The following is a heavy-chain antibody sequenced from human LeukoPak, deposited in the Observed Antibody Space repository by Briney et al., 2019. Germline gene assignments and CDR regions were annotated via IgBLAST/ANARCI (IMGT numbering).Heavy chain of an antibody. D-gene: IGHD5-12*01. J-gene: IGHJ4*02. CDR2: ISASGGST. Sequence: GGSLRLSCAASGFTFSTYAMSWVRQAPGKGLEWVSAISASGGSTYYADSVKGRFIISRDNSKNTLYLQMNSLGAADTAVYYCAKDRTGYSGARGFDCWGQGTLVTVSS. CDR3: AKDRTGYSGARGFDC. CDR1: GFTFSTYA. V-gene: IGHV3-23*01.